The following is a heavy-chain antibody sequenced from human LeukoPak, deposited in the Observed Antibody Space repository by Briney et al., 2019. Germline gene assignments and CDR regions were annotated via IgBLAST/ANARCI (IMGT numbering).Heavy chain of an antibody. CDR2: IYYSGST. V-gene: IGHV4-31*03. Sequence: SETLSLTCTVSGGSISSGGYYWSWIRQHPGKGLEWIGYIYYSGSTYYNPSLKSRVTISVDTSKNQFSLKLSSVTAADTAVYYCARGRSRRHGIAAAGTRYYYGMDVWGQGTTVTVSS. J-gene: IGHJ6*02. D-gene: IGHD6-13*01. CDR1: GGSISSGGYY. CDR3: ARGRSRRHGIAAAGTRYYYGMDV.